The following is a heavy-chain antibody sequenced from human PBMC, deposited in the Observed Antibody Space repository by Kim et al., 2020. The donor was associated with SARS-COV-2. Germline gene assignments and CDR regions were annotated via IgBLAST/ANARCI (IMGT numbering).Heavy chain of an antibody. V-gene: IGHV3-33*01. CDR1: GFTFSSYG. D-gene: IGHD1-26*01. J-gene: IGHJ6*02. Sequence: GGSLRLSCAASGFTFSSYGMHWVRQAPGKGLEWVAVVWYDGSNKYYADSVKGRFTISRDNSKNTLYLQMNSLRAEDTAVYYCARDLLVGATSYGMDVWGRGTAVTVSS. CDR3: ARDLLVGATSYGMDV. CDR2: VWYDGSNK.